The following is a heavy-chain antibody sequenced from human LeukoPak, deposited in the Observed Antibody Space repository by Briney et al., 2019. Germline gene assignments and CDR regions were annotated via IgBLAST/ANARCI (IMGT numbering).Heavy chain of an antibody. J-gene: IGHJ6*02. V-gene: IGHV4-59*01. CDR1: GGSISSYY. D-gene: IGHD1-1*01. CDR3: ARTWKARDYYYGMDV. CDR2: IYYSGST. Sequence: SETLSLTCTVSGGSISSYYWSWIRQPPGKGLEWIGYIYYSGSTNYSPSLNSRVTISVDTSKNQSSLKLSSVTAADTAVYYCARTWKARDYYYGMDVWGQGTTVTVSS.